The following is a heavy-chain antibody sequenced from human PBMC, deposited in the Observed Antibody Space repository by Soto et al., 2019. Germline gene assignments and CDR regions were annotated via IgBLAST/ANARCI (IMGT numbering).Heavy chain of an antibody. J-gene: IGHJ4*02. Sequence: EVQVVESGGGLVQPGGSLRLSCAASGFSVTNNYMNWVRQAPGKGLEWVSIIDIGGNTYYADSVKARFTISRDNSRNTRYLHMDSLRAEDTAVDYCARGRGSTGYLGREHYFDYGGQGTLVTVPP. CDR2: IDIGGNT. CDR3: ARGRGSTGYLGREHYFDY. CDR1: GFSVTNNY. V-gene: IGHV3-66*01. D-gene: IGHD2-2*01.